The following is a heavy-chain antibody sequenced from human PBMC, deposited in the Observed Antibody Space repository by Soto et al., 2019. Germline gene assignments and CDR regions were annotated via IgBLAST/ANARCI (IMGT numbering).Heavy chain of an antibody. CDR2: ITATGDRT. J-gene: IGHJ4*02. Sequence: PGGSLRLSCADSGSRFSGYSMSWVRQTPGKGLEWVAAITATGDRTYYADSVTGRFTISRDNSKKTHYLQMTSLRAEDTAMYYCATMNGYFEYWGQGTPVTVSS. D-gene: IGHD3-22*01. V-gene: IGHV3-23*01. CDR1: GSRFSGYS. CDR3: ATMNGYFEY.